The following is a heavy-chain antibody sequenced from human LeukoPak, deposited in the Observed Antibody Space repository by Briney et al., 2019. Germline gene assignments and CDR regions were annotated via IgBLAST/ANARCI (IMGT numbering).Heavy chain of an antibody. Sequence: PSETLSLTCTVSGGSISTYYWSWIRQPAGKGLKWMGHIHTSGSTNYNPSLKSRVTMSVDTSKNQFSLKLSSVTAADTAVYYCARSWIRDWYYFDYWGQGTLVTVSS. CDR2: IHTSGST. CDR3: ARSWIRDWYYFDY. V-gene: IGHV4-4*07. CDR1: GGSISTYY. J-gene: IGHJ4*02. D-gene: IGHD5-18*01.